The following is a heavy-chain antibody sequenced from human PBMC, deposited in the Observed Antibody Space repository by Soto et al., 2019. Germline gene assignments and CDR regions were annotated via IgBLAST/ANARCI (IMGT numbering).Heavy chain of an antibody. Sequence: GESLRLSCAASGFTFSSYAMSWVRQAPGKGLEWVSAISGSGGSTYYADSVKGRFTISRDNSKNTLYLQMNSLRAEDTAVYYCAKDSGYSYGPSGCYWGQGTLVTVSS. CDR3: AKDSGYSYGPSGCY. D-gene: IGHD5-18*01. CDR1: GFTFSSYA. V-gene: IGHV3-23*01. CDR2: ISGSGGST. J-gene: IGHJ4*02.